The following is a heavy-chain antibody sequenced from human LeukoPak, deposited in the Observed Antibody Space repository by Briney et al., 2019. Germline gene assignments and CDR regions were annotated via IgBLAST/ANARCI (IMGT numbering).Heavy chain of an antibody. CDR2: IYYSGHT. Sequence: SETLSLTCAVYGGSFSGYYWSWIRQPPGKGLKWIGNIYYSGHTTYSPSLRSRVTISVDTSNNQFSLKLSSVTAADTAVYYCARRFIGAMTLYYFDYWGQGTLVTVSS. D-gene: IGHD4/OR15-4a*01. J-gene: IGHJ4*02. CDR3: ARRFIGAMTLYYFDY. V-gene: IGHV4-59*12. CDR1: GGSFSGYY.